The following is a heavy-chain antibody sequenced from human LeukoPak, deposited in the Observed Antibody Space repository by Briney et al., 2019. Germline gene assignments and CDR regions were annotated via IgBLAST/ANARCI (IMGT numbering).Heavy chain of an antibody. D-gene: IGHD2/OR15-2a*01. J-gene: IGHJ5*02. Sequence: SETLSLTCTLSGGSISSYYWSWIRQPAGKGLEWIGRIYTSGSTTYNPSLKSRVTMSVDTSKNQFSLKLSSVTAADTAVYYCARAFSSTNWFDPWGQGTLATVSS. CDR2: IYTSGST. CDR3: ARAFSSTNWFDP. CDR1: GGSISSYY. V-gene: IGHV4-4*07.